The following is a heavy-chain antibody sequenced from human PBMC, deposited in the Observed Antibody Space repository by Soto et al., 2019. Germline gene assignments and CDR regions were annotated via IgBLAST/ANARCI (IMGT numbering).Heavy chain of an antibody. D-gene: IGHD2-15*01. CDR1: GYSFTSYW. CDR2: IDPTDSYT. Sequence: PGESLKISCKGSGYSFTSYWITWVRQMPGKGLEWMGRIDPTDSYTDYSPSFQGHVTISADKSINTAYLQWSSLKASDTAMYYCALVSTPPASWGQGTMVTVSS. J-gene: IGHJ5*02. CDR3: ALVSTPPAS. V-gene: IGHV5-10-1*01.